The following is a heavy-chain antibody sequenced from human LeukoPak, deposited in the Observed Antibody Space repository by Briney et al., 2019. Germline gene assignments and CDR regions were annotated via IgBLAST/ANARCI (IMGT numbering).Heavy chain of an antibody. Sequence: SQTLSLTCTVSGGSISSGSYYWGWIRQPPGKGLEWIGSIYHSGSTYYNPSLKSRVTISVDTSKNQFSLKLSSVTAADTAVYYCARDVTPATVWGQGTLVAVS. V-gene: IGHV4-39*07. D-gene: IGHD3-16*01. CDR3: ARDVTPATV. CDR1: GGSISSGSYY. J-gene: IGHJ4*02. CDR2: IYHSGST.